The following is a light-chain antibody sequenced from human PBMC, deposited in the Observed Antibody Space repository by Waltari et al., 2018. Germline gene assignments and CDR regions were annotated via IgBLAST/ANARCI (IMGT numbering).Light chain of an antibody. V-gene: IGLV3-25*03. J-gene: IGLJ2*01. Sequence: SYELTQPPSVSVSPAQTATITCPGDALPKNFAFWYQQKTCQAPVLVTYKDTERPSGIPDRFSGSTSGTTVTLTISGVQAEDEADYYCQSADSTSTHVVFGGGTKLTVL. CDR2: KDT. CDR1: ALPKNF. CDR3: QSADSTSTHVV.